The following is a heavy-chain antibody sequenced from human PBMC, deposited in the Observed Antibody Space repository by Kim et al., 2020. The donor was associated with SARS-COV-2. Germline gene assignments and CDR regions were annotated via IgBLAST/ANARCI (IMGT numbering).Heavy chain of an antibody. J-gene: IGHJ3*02. CDR3: AREAGSYCTGGTCDAFGI. V-gene: IGHV3-13*01. CDR2: IDTGGGT. CDR1: GFSFSAHD. D-gene: IGHD2-8*02. Sequence: GGYLRLSCAASGFSFSAHDMHWVRQVTGKGLEWVSAIDTGGGTYYAGSVKGRFTISRENAKNSLYLQMNSLGGGDTAVYYCAREAGSYCTGGTCDAFGIWGQGTMVTVSS.